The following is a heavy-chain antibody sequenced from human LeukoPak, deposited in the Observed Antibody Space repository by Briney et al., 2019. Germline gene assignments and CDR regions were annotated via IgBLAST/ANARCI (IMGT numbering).Heavy chain of an antibody. J-gene: IGHJ3*02. CDR3: AKGIGRGVNDAYDI. CDR2: ISVGGDST. CDR1: GFTFSNYG. V-gene: IGHV3-23*01. D-gene: IGHD2-21*01. Sequence: SGGSLRLSCAASGFTFSNYGMTWVRQAPGKGLEWVSAISVGGDSTYYADSVKGRISISRHNSNNTLYLQMSSLRAEDTAVYYCAKGIGRGVNDAYDIWGQGTMVTVSS.